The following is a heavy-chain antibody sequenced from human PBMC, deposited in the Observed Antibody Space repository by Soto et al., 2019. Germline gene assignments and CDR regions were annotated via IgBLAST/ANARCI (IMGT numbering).Heavy chain of an antibody. CDR3: ARDLGYFDWLYYFDY. CDR1: GFTFSSYA. Sequence: QVQLVESGGGAVQPGRSLRLSCAASGFTFSSYAMHWVRQAPGKGLEWVAVISYDGSNKYYADSVKGRFTISRDNSKNTLYLQMNSLRAEDTAVYYCARDLGYFDWLYYFDYWGQGTLVTVSS. V-gene: IGHV3-30-3*01. CDR2: ISYDGSNK. D-gene: IGHD3-9*01. J-gene: IGHJ4*02.